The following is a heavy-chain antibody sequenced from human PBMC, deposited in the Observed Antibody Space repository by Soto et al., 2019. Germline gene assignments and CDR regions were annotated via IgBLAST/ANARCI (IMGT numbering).Heavy chain of an antibody. CDR1: GYTFTSYA. V-gene: IGHV1-3*01. CDR3: ARIPAGDYRDYYYYGMDV. Sequence: ASVKVSCKASGYTFTSYAMHWVRQAPGQRLEWMGWINAGNGNTKYSQKFQGRVTITRDTSASTAYMELSSLRSEDTAVYYCARIPAGDYRDYYYYGMDVWGQGTTVTVSS. D-gene: IGHD4-17*01. CDR2: INAGNGNT. J-gene: IGHJ6*02.